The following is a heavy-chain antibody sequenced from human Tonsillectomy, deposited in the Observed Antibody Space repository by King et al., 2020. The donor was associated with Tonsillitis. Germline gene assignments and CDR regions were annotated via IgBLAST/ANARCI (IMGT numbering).Heavy chain of an antibody. CDR3: AREAFRYDILTGFYGMDV. Sequence: VQLVESGGDLVKPGGSLRLSCVASGFTFRSYSMNWVRQAPGKGLEWVSYRSSGSSSYIYYAESGRGRFTISRDNAKHSLYLQMNRLRAEDTAVYYCAREAFRYDILTGFYGMDVWGQGTTVTVSS. V-gene: IGHV3-21*01. D-gene: IGHD3-9*01. CDR2: RSSGSSSYI. CDR1: GFTFRSYS. J-gene: IGHJ6*02.